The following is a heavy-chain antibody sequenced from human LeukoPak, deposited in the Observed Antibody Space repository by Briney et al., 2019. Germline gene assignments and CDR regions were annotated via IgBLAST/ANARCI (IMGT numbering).Heavy chain of an antibody. CDR2: SSSNGGST. CDR1: GFTFSALS. CDR3: VNQISGWVY. J-gene: IGHJ4*02. Sequence: PGGSLRLSCSTPGFTFSALSMHWVRQAPGKGLEYVSGSSSNGGSTYYADSVKGRFTISRDNSKNTRYLQMSSLRPEDTAVYYCVNQISGWVYWGQGTLVTVSS. V-gene: IGHV3-64D*06. D-gene: IGHD6-19*01.